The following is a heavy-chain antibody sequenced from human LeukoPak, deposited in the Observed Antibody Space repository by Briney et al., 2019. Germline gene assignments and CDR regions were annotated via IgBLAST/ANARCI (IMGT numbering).Heavy chain of an antibody. J-gene: IGHJ4*02. CDR3: ARGRDLNTRYYFDY. CDR2: INHSGST. Sequence: SETLSLTCAVYGGSFSGYHWSWIRQPPGKGLEWIGEINHSGSTNYNPSLKSRVTISVDTSKNQFSLKLSSVTAADTAVYYCARGRDLNTRYYFDYWGQGTLVTVSS. V-gene: IGHV4-34*01. CDR1: GGSFSGYH. D-gene: IGHD1/OR15-1a*01.